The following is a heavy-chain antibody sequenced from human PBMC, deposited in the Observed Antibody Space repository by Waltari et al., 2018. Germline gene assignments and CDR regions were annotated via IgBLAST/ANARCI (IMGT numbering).Heavy chain of an antibody. V-gene: IGHV4-59*01. D-gene: IGHD6-19*01. J-gene: IGHJ6*02. CDR1: GGSISSYY. Sequence: QVQLQESGPGLVKPSETLSLTCTVSGGSISSYYWSWIRQPPGKGREWIGYIYYSGSTNYPPSLNSRVTIAVDTSKNQFSLKLSCVTAADTAVYYCARDYSVWDSSGWYGVRRGMDVWGQGTTVTVSS. CDR2: IYYSGST. CDR3: ARDYSVWDSSGWYGVRRGMDV.